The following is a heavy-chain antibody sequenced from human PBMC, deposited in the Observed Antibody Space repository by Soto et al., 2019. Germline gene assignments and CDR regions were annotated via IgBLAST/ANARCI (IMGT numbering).Heavy chain of an antibody. J-gene: IGHJ5*01. V-gene: IGHV4-30-4*01. CDR2: IYKSATT. D-gene: IGHD2-15*01. CDR3: ARGRYCLTGRCFQNWFDS. CDR1: GDSISSVDYF. Sequence: SETLSLTCSVSGDSISSVDYFWAWIRQPPGQALEYIGYIYKSATTYYNPSFESRVAISLDTSKSQFSLNVTSVTAADTAVYFCARGRYCLTGRCFQNWFDSWAQGTLVTVSS.